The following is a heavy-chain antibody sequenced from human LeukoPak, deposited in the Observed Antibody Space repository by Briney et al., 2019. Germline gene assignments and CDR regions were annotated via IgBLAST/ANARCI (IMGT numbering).Heavy chain of an antibody. CDR1: GGSLSRSGYS. Sequence: SQTLSLTCAVSGGSLSRSGYSWSWIRQPPGGGLEWIGYISHNGSTYYNPSLKSRVTISVDRSKIQSSLKLTSVTAADTAIYYCTGYNYGYGYWGQGTLVTVSS. V-gene: IGHV4-30-2*01. CDR2: ISHNGST. CDR3: TGYNYGYGY. J-gene: IGHJ4*02. D-gene: IGHD5-18*01.